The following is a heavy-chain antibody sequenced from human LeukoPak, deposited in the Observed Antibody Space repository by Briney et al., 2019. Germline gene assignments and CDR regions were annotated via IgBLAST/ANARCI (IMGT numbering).Heavy chain of an antibody. Sequence: GASVKVSCKASGYAFASYGISWVRQAPGQRLEWMGWINAGNGNTKYSQKFQGRVTITRDTSASTAYMELSSLRSEDTAVYYCARVPNLYSGSYSRFDPWGQGTLVTVSS. J-gene: IGHJ5*02. V-gene: IGHV1-3*01. CDR1: GYAFASYG. D-gene: IGHD1-26*01. CDR3: ARVPNLYSGSYSRFDP. CDR2: INAGNGNT.